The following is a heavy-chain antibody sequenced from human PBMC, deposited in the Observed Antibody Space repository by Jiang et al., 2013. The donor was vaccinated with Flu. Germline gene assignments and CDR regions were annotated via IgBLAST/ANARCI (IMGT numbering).Heavy chain of an antibody. CDR3: AKDMSQGVYKWNVGAY. CDR1: GFTFNDYA. CDR2: ISWNSGGI. D-gene: IGHD1-20*01. Sequence: GSLVQPGRSLRLSCAASGFTFNDYAMHWVRQPPGKGLEWVSGISWNSGGITYADSVKGRFTISRDNAKNSLYLQMDSLRVEDTALYYCAKDMSQGVYKWNVGAYWGQGTLVTVSS. J-gene: IGHJ4*02. V-gene: IGHV3-9*01.